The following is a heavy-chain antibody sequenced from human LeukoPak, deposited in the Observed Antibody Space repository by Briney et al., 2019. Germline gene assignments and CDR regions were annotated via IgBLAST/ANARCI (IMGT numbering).Heavy chain of an antibody. Sequence: GGSLSLSCAASGFTFSNAWMNWVRQAPGKGLEWVGRIKSKTDGGTTDYAAPVKGRFTISRDDSKNTLYLQMNSLKTEDTAVYYCTTATGEYFDWLLGGDYWGQGTLVTVSS. CDR3: TTATGEYFDWLLGGDY. J-gene: IGHJ4*02. CDR1: GFTFSNAW. D-gene: IGHD3-9*01. V-gene: IGHV3-15*07. CDR2: IKSKTDGGTT.